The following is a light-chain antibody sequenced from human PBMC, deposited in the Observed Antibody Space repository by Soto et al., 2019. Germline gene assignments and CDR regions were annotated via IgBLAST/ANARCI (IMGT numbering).Light chain of an antibody. CDR3: QQSYSTPIT. V-gene: IGKV1-13*02. J-gene: IGKJ5*01. Sequence: IQVTQSPSSLSASIGDTVTISCRASQGIATGLAWYQQKPGAPPKLLIYDASTLERGIPSRFSGRGSGTHFTLTVSSLQPEDFATYYCQQSYSTPITFGQGTRLEIK. CDR1: QGIATG. CDR2: DAS.